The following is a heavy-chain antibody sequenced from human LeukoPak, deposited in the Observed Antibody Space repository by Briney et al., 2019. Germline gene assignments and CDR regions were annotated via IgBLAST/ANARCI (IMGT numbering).Heavy chain of an antibody. D-gene: IGHD3-10*01. V-gene: IGHV3-48*03. CDR2: ISSSGSTI. CDR3: ARVLGFGELFFDY. Sequence: GGSLRLSCAASGFTFSSYEMNWVRQAPGKGQEWVSYISSSGSTIYYVDSVKGRFTISRDNAKNSLYLQMNSLRAEDTAVYYCARVLGFGELFFDYWGQGTLVTVSS. J-gene: IGHJ4*02. CDR1: GFTFSSYE.